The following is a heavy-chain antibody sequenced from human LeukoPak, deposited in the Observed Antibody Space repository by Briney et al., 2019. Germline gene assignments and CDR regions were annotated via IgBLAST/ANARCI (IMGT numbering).Heavy chain of an antibody. J-gene: IGHJ4*02. V-gene: IGHV1-2*02. D-gene: IGHD2-2*01. CDR2: INPNSGGT. CDR1: GYTFTGYY. CDR3: AREIVVVPAARGVGNY. Sequence: ASVKVSCKASGYTFTGYYMHWVRQAPGQGLEWMGWINPNSGGTNYAQKFQGRVTMTGDTSISTAYMELSRLRSDDTAVYYCAREIVVVPAARGVGNYWGQGTLVTVSS.